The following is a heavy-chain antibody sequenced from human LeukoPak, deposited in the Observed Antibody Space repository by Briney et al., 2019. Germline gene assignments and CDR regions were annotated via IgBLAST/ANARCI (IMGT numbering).Heavy chain of an antibody. Sequence: QPGGSLRLSCAASGFTFSNSGMHWVRQAPGKGLEWVAFIRYDGTSKYYADSVKGRFTISRDNSKNTVYLQMNSLRAEDTAVYYCAKETRGSYSDYWGQGTLVTVSS. CDR1: GFTFSNSG. J-gene: IGHJ4*02. CDR2: IRYDGTSK. CDR3: AKETRGSYSDY. D-gene: IGHD1-26*01. V-gene: IGHV3-30*02.